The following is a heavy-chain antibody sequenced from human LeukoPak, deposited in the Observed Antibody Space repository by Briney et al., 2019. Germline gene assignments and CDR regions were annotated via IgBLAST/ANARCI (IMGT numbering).Heavy chain of an antibody. Sequence: GGSLTLSCAASGFTFSSYAMHWVRQAPGKGLEWVAVISYDGSNKYYADSVKGRFTISRDNSKNTLYLQMNSLRAEDTAVYYCARDRLRYCSGGSCLHTDYWGQGTLVTVSS. CDR3: ARDRLRYCSGGSCLHTDY. J-gene: IGHJ4*02. D-gene: IGHD2-15*01. V-gene: IGHV3-30*04. CDR2: ISYDGSNK. CDR1: GFTFSSYA.